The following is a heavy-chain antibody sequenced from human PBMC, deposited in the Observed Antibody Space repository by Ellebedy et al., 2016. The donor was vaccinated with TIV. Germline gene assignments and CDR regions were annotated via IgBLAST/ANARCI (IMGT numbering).Heavy chain of an antibody. V-gene: IGHV3-23*01. CDR2: ISGSGGST. Sequence: GESLKISXAASGFTFSSYAMSWVRQAPGKGLEWVSAISGSGGSTYYADSVKGRFTISRDNSKNTLYLQMNSLRAEDTAVYYCAKDRSSITMIVVAYFDYWGQGTLVTVSS. D-gene: IGHD3-22*01. J-gene: IGHJ4*02. CDR1: GFTFSSYA. CDR3: AKDRSSITMIVVAYFDY.